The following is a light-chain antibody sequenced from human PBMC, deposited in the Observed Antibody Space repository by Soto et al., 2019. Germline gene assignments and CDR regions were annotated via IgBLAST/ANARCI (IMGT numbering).Light chain of an antibody. Sequence: QSALTQPPSVSGAPGQRVTISCTGSSSNIGAGYDVHWYQQLPGTAPKLLIYGNSNRPSGVPDRFSGSKSGTSASLAITGLQAEDEADYYCQSYDSILSALYVFGTGTKVTVL. CDR3: QSYDSILSALYV. CDR2: GNS. CDR1: SSNIGAGYD. J-gene: IGLJ1*01. V-gene: IGLV1-40*01.